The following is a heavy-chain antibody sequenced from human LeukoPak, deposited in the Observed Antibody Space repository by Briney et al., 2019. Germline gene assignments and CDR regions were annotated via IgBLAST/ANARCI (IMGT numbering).Heavy chain of an antibody. CDR1: GGSISSYY. V-gene: IGHV4-4*07. D-gene: IGHD7-27*01. Sequence: PSETLSLTCTVSGGSISSYYWSWIRQPAGKGLEWIGRIYTSGSTNYNPSLKSRVTMSVDTSKNQFSLELSSVTAADTAVYYCARDFIGPLGNWFDPWGQGTLVTVSS. CDR3: ARDFIGPLGNWFDP. CDR2: IYTSGST. J-gene: IGHJ5*02.